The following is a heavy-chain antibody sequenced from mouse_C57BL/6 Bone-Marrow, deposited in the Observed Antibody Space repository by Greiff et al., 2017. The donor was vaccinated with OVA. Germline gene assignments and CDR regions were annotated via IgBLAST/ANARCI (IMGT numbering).Heavy chain of an antibody. V-gene: IGHV1-15*01. J-gene: IGHJ4*01. CDR1: GYTFTDYE. Sequence: VQLQQSGAELVRPGASVTLSCKASGYTFTDYEMHWVKQTPVHGLEWIGAIDPETGGTAYNHKFKGKAILTADKSSSTAYMELRSLTSEDSAVYYCTRHYSNYVRYAMDYWGQGTSVTVSS. D-gene: IGHD2-5*01. CDR3: TRHYSNYVRYAMDY. CDR2: IDPETGGT.